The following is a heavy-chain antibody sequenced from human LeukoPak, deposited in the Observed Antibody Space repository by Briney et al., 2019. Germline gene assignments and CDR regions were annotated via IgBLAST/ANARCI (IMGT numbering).Heavy chain of an antibody. CDR1: GGSFSGYY. V-gene: IGHV4-34*01. J-gene: IGHJ5*02. CDR2: INHSGST. D-gene: IGHD6-13*01. CDR3: ARVSSSSWYSWFDP. Sequence: PSETLSLTCAVYGGSFSGYYWSWIRQPPGKGLEWIGEINHSGSTNYNPSLKSRVTISVDTSKNQFSLKLSSVTAADTAVYYCARVSSSSWYSWFDPWGQGTLVTVSS.